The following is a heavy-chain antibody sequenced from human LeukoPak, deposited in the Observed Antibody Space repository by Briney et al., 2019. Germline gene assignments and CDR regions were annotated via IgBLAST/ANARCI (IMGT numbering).Heavy chain of an antibody. CDR2: ISSGGTTI. CDR3: VRSLTIAVDGTDL. J-gene: IGHJ5*02. CDR1: RLTLKSFE. Sequence: RGGSQTLSCSVSRLTLKSFETKWVRLAPGEGLGWIAYISSGGTTIFYADSVRCRCTVSRDNDKSLLYLQMNNLTADDTATYYCVRSLTIAVDGTDLWGQRTVVTVS. V-gene: IGHV3-48*03. D-gene: IGHD6-19*01.